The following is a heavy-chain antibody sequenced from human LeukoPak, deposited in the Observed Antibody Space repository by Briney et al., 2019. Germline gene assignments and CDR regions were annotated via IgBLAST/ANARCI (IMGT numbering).Heavy chain of an antibody. D-gene: IGHD3-10*01. CDR1: GFTFSDYY. V-gene: IGHV3-11*01. CDR3: TKEGRGYYGSGSYYTWFDR. J-gene: IGHJ5*02. Sequence: GGSLRLSCAASGFTFSDYYMSWIRQAPGKGLEWVSCISSSGSTIYYADSVKGRFTISRDNVKNLLYLQMSSLRVEDTAVYYCTKEGRGYYGSGSYYTWFDRWGQGTLVTVSS. CDR2: ISSSGSTI.